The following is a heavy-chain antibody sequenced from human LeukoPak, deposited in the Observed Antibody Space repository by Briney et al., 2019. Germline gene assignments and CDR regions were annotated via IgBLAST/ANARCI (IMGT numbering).Heavy chain of an antibody. CDR3: ARAKGDCRSTSCYVGY. Sequence: GGSLRLSCAASGFSFDDFAMMWVRQAPGKGLEWVSVITWNGGRTAYGDSVKGRFTISRDNAKNSLYLQMNSLRVEDTALFYCARAKGDCRSTSCYVGYWGLGTLVTVSS. J-gene: IGHJ4*02. V-gene: IGHV3-20*04. CDR2: ITWNGGRT. CDR1: GFSFDDFA. D-gene: IGHD2-2*01.